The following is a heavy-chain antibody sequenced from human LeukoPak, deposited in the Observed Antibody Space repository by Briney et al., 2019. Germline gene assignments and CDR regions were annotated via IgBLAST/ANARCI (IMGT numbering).Heavy chain of an antibody. CDR3: ARDLIVVVTAILSGSLSY. J-gene: IGHJ4*02. CDR2: INPSGGST. Sequence: ASVKVSCKASGYTFTSYYMHWVRQAPGQGLEWMGIINPSGGSTSYAQKFQGRVTMTRDMSTSTVHMELSSLRSEDTAVYYCARDLIVVVTAILSGSLSYWGQGTLVTVSS. CDR1: GYTFTSYY. D-gene: IGHD2-21*02. V-gene: IGHV1-46*01.